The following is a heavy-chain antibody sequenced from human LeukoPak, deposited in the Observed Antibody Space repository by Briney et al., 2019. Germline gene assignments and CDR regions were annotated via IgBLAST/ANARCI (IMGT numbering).Heavy chain of an antibody. D-gene: IGHD6-19*01. CDR1: GGSFSGYY. V-gene: IGHV4-34*01. CDR3: ARVVYSSGRLGGDY. Sequence: SETLSLTCAVYGGSFSGYYWSWIRQPPGKGLEWIGEINHSGSTNYNPSLKSRVTISVDTSKNQFSLKLSSVTAADTAVYYCARVVYSSGRLGGDYWGQGTLVTVSS. J-gene: IGHJ4*02. CDR2: INHSGST.